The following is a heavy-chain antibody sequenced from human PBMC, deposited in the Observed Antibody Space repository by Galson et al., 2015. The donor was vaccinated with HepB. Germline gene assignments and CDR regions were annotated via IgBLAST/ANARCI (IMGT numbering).Heavy chain of an antibody. CDR1: GFTFSSYT. CDR3: ARGDGSIWYSY. Sequence: SLRLSCAASGFTFSSYTMNWVRQAPGKGLEWVAAIKQDGREKYYVDSVKGRFTISRDNAKNSLDLQMNSLRADDTAVYYCARGDGSIWYSYWGQGILVTVSS. D-gene: IGHD6-13*01. J-gene: IGHJ4*02. V-gene: IGHV3-7*03. CDR2: IKQDGREK.